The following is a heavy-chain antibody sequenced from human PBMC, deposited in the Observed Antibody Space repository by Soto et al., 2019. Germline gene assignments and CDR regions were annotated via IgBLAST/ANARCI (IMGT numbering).Heavy chain of an antibody. J-gene: IGHJ5*02. Sequence: GSLRLSCAASGFTFSTYAMSWVRQTPGKGLEWVSGINYSAGSTYYADSVKGRFTISRDNSKNTLYLQMNSLRAEDTAAYYCARTYYYGSGSYPRFDPWGQGTLVTVS. CDR2: INYSAGST. D-gene: IGHD3-10*01. CDR3: ARTYYYGSGSYPRFDP. CDR1: GFTFSTYA. V-gene: IGHV3-23*01.